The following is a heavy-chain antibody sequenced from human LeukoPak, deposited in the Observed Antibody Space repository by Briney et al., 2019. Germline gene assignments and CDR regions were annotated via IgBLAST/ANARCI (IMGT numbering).Heavy chain of an antibody. D-gene: IGHD2-2*02. CDR3: AKVKGPAAIFGYFDY. J-gene: IGHJ4*02. CDR1: GFTFSSYA. CDR2: ISGSGGST. V-gene: IGHV3-23*01. Sequence: GGSLRLSCAASGFTFSSYAMSWVRQAPGKGLEWVSAISGSGGSTYYADSVRGRFTISRDNSKNTLYLQMNSLRAEDTAVYYCAKVKGPAAIFGYFDYWGQGTLVTVSS.